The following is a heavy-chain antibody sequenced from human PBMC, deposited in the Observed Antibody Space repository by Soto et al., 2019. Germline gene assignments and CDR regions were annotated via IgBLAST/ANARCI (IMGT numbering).Heavy chain of an antibody. CDR2: ISTYNGHT. D-gene: IGHD6-19*01. CDR1: GYTFTNFG. V-gene: IGHV1-18*01. CDR3: ARDWGQQWLAYGLHV. Sequence: QVQLVQSGAEVKKLGASVKVSCKASGYTFTNFGISWVRQAPGQGLEWMGWISTYNGHTTSAQQLQGRLTMTTDTSTSTASMELRRLRSDDAAVYFCARDWGQQWLAYGLHVWGQGTTVTVSS. J-gene: IGHJ6*02.